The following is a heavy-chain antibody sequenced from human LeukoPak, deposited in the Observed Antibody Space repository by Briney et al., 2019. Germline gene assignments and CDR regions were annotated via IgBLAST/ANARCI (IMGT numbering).Heavy chain of an antibody. J-gene: IGHJ4*02. V-gene: IGHV3-7*01. CDR2: IKQDGSEK. D-gene: IGHD3-10*01. Sequence: GGSLRLSCAASGFTFSSYWMSWVRQAPGKGLEWVANIKQDGSEKYYVDSVKGRFTISRDNAKNSLYLQMNNLRAEDTAVYYCARMVRGGLFDYWGQGTLATVSS. CDR3: ARMVRGGLFDY. CDR1: GFTFSSYW.